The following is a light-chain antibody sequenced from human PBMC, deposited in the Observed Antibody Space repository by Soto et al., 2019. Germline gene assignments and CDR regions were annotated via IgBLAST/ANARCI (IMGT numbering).Light chain of an antibody. Sequence: LVLRQSPVTLSLSPGERATRSCRASQSVSSSYLAWYQQKPGQAPRLLIYGASSRATGIPDRFSGSGSGTDFTLTISRLEPEDFAVYYCQQYGSSPPLTFGQGTRLEIK. CDR2: GAS. J-gene: IGKJ5*01. CDR1: QSVSSSY. CDR3: QQYGSSPPLT. V-gene: IGKV3-20*01.